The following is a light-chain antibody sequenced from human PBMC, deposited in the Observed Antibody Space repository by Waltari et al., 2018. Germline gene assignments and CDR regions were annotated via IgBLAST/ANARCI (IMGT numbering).Light chain of an antibody. CDR2: YVS. J-gene: IGLJ1*01. CDR3: SSFSRRANIV. Sequence: QSALTQPASVSGSPGQSITISCTGTSSDIGFYDYVSWYQQYPGKAPTLIIYYVSNRPSGVPNSFSASKSGNAASLTISGLQGEDEADYYCSSFSRRANIVFGTGTKVTVL. CDR1: SSDIGFYDY. V-gene: IGLV2-14*01.